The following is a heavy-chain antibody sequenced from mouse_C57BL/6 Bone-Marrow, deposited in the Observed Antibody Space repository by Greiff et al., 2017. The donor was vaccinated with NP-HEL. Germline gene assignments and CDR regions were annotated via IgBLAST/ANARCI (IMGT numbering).Heavy chain of an antibody. CDR1: GFTFSNYW. D-gene: IGHD2-2*01. V-gene: IGHV6-3*01. Sequence: EVKLMESGGGLVQPGGSMKLSCVASGFTFSNYWMNWVRQSPEKGLEWVAQIRLKSDNYATPYAESVKGRFTISRDDSKSSVYLQMNNLRAEDTGIYYCAGGLPLCFGGQGTLVTVSA. J-gene: IGHJ3*01. CDR3: AGGLPLCF. CDR2: IRLKSDNYAT.